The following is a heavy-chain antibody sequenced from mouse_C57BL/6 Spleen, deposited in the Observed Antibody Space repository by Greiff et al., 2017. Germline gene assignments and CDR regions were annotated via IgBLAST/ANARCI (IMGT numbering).Heavy chain of an antibody. CDR1: GYAFSSSW. J-gene: IGHJ2*01. D-gene: IGHD1-1*01. CDR3: ARWGTTVVASYFAY. Sequence: VKLQESGPELVKPGASVKISCTASGYAFSSSWMNWVKQRPGKGLEWIGRIYPGDGDTNYNGKFKGTATLTADNASSTAYMQLRSLQSEDSAVYFCARWGTTVVASYFAYWRRGTTLTVSS. V-gene: IGHV1-82*01. CDR2: IYPGDGDT.